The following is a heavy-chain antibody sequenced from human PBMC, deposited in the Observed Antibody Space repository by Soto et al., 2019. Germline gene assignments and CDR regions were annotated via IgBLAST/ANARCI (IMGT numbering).Heavy chain of an antibody. V-gene: IGHV4-34*01. D-gene: IGHD6-13*01. CDR3: ARVFSALPLMNPATTLSQQLVPYYFDY. CDR1: GGSFSGYY. J-gene: IGHJ4*02. CDR2: INHSGST. Sequence: SETLSLTCAVYGGSFSGYYWSWIRQPPGKGLEWIGEINHSGSTNYNPSLKSRVTISVDTSKNQFSLKLSSVTAADTAVYYCARVFSALPLMNPATTLSQQLVPYYFDYWGQGTLVTVSS.